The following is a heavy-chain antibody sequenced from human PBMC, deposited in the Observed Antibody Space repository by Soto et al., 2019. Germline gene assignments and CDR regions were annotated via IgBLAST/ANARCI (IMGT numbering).Heavy chain of an antibody. CDR3: ERPVVITAHDAFDI. Sequence: TSVTLSLTCSVAGGSSSRYYWSWIRQPPGKGLEWIGYIYYSGSTNYNPSLKSRVTISVDTSKNQFSLKLSSVTAADTAVYYCERPVVITAHDAFDIWGQGTTVPVSS. V-gene: IGHV4-59*01. D-gene: IGHD2-21*01. CDR1: GGSSSRYY. CDR2: IYYSGST. J-gene: IGHJ3*02.